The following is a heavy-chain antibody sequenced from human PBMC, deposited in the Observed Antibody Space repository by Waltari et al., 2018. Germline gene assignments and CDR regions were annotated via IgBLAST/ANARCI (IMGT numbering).Heavy chain of an antibody. CDR2: IYTSGST. CDR1: GGSISSGSYY. CDR3: AREIAAASEHFDY. J-gene: IGHJ4*02. Sequence: QVQLQESGPGLVKPSQTLSLTCTVSGGSISSGSYYWSWIRQPAGKGLEWIGRIYTSGSTNYNPSLKSRVTISVDTSKNQFSLKLSSVTAADTAVYYCAREIAAASEHFDYWGQGTLVTVSS. V-gene: IGHV4-61*02. D-gene: IGHD6-13*01.